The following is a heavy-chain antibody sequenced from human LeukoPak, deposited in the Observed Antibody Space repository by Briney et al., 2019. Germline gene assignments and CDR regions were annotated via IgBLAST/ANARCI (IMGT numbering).Heavy chain of an antibody. CDR2: IYYTGNT. V-gene: IGHV4-59*01. J-gene: IGHJ4*02. CDR3: ARVRESSGWDYFDY. CDR1: GGSISNYY. Sequence: SETLSLTCTVSGGSISNYYWSRIRQSPGKGLEWIGYIYYTGNTNYNPSLNSRVTISVDTSKNQFSLKLTSVTAADTAVYYCARVRESSGWDYFDYWGQGAQVTVSS. D-gene: IGHD6-19*01.